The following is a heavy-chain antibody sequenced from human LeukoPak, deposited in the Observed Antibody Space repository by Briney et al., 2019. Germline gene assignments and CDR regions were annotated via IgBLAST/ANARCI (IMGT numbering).Heavy chain of an antibody. CDR3: ARDSVACISNSCYLPDH. CDR1: GYTFNSYG. V-gene: IGHV1-18*01. J-gene: IGHJ4*02. Sequence: ASVKVSCKASGYTFNSYGISWVRQAPGQGLEWMGWISVYNGDTKYAQKLQGRVTMTIDTSTSTVYMEVRSLRSDDTAVYYCARDSVACISNSCYLPDHWGQGTLVTVSS. D-gene: IGHD2-2*01. CDR2: ISVYNGDT.